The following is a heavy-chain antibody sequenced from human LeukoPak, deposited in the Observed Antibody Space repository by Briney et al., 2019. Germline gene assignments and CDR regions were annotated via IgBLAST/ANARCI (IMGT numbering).Heavy chain of an antibody. CDR3: AKDGDGYHN. CDR2: IKEDGSAQ. D-gene: IGHD3-9*01. Sequence: GGSLRLSCVASGFTFSRDWMSWVRQAPGKGLEWVANIKEDGSAQYYADSVKGRFTISRDNTENSLYLQMNSLTAEDTAMYYCAKDGDGYHNWGQGALVTVSS. CDR1: GFTFSRDW. V-gene: IGHV3-7*01. J-gene: IGHJ4*02.